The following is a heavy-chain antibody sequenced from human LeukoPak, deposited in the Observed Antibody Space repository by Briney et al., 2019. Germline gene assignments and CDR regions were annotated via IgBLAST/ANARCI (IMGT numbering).Heavy chain of an antibody. D-gene: IGHD3-22*01. V-gene: IGHV3-21*01. J-gene: IGHJ4*02. CDR1: GFTFSSYS. CDR3: ARDLKYYYDSSGAFDY. Sequence: TGGSLRLSCAASGFTFSSYSMNWVRQAPGKGLEWVSSISSSSSYIYYADSVKGRFTISRDNAKNSLYLQMNSLRAEDTAVYYCARDLKYYYDSSGAFDYWGQGTLVTVSS. CDR2: ISSSSSYI.